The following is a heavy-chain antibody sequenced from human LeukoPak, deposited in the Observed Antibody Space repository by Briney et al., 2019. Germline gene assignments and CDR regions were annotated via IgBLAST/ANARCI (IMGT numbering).Heavy chain of an antibody. CDR1: GLTFGNYA. J-gene: IGHJ3*02. CDR3: AKGSTYFYGSGTSDDAFDI. CDR2: ISGSGGST. Sequence: GGSLRLSCAASGLTFGNYAMSWVRQAPGRGLELVSSISGSGGSTHYADSVKGRFTTSRDNSKSTMFLQVNSLRAEDTAVYYCAKGSTYFYGSGTSDDAFDIWGQGTMVTVSS. V-gene: IGHV3-23*01. D-gene: IGHD3-10*01.